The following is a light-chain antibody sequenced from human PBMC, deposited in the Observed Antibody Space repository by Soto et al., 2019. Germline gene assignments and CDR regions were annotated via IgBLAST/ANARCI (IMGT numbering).Light chain of an antibody. V-gene: IGLV2-14*02. CDR3: SSYTGTSPPLV. CDR1: SSDVGSYNL. J-gene: IGLJ3*02. Sequence: QSALTQPASVSESPGQSITISCTGTSSDVGSYNLVSWYQQHPGKAPKLMISEVSNRPSGVSNRFSGSKSGNTASLTISGLQAEDEADYYCSSYTGTSPPLVFGGGTQLTVL. CDR2: EVS.